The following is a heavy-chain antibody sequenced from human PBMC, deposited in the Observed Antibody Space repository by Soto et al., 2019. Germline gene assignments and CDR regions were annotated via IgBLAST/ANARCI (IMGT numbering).Heavy chain of an antibody. Sequence: EVQLLESGGGLVQPGGSLRLSCAASGFTFSSYAMSWVRQAPGKGLEWVSAISGSGGSTYYADSVKGRFTISRDNSKNTLYLQMNSLRAEDTAVYYCAKDAEGYCSGGSCYYPYDYWGQGTLVTVSS. CDR3: AKDAEGYCSGGSCYYPYDY. CDR2: ISGSGGST. D-gene: IGHD2-15*01. J-gene: IGHJ4*02. V-gene: IGHV3-23*01. CDR1: GFTFSSYA.